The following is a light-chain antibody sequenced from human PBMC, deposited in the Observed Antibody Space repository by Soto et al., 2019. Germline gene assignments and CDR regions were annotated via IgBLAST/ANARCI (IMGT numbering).Light chain of an antibody. J-gene: IGLJ2*01. CDR1: SSDVGGFNY. Sequence: QSALTQPASVSGSPGQSITISCTGTSSDVGGFNYVSWYQQHPGKAPKLMIYEVSSRPSGVSNRFSGSKSGNTASLTISGLQAEDAADYYCSSYTSSSTPLFGGGTKLTVL. CDR3: SSYTSSSTPL. CDR2: EVS. V-gene: IGLV2-14*01.